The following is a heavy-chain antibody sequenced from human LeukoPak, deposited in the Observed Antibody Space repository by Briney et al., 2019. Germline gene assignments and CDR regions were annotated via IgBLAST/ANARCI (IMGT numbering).Heavy chain of an antibody. V-gene: IGHV4-59*01. CDR3: ARGAVTGGSGSNYYYYGTDV. J-gene: IGHJ6*02. CDR1: GASMDNKY. CDR2: IYYSGST. Sequence: SETLSLTCTVSGASMDNKYWSWIRQPPGKGLEWIEFIYYSGSTSYNPSLKSRVTISVDTSKNQFSLKLTSVTTADTAVYYCARGAVTGGSGSNYYYYGTDVWGQGTTVTVSS. D-gene: IGHD3-10*01.